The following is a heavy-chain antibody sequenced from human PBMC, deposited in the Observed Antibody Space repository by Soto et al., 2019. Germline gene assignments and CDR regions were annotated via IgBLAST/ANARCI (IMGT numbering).Heavy chain of an antibody. Sequence: GGSLSLSCTACGFTFGDYAMSWVRQAPGKGLERVGFIRSKAYGGTTEYAASVKGRFTISRDDSKSIAYLQMNSLKPEDTAVYYCTRGYSDYWGQGTLVTVSS. V-gene: IGHV3-49*04. CDR2: IRSKAYGGTT. J-gene: IGHJ4*02. CDR3: TRGYSDY. D-gene: IGHD2-2*02. CDR1: GFTFGDYA.